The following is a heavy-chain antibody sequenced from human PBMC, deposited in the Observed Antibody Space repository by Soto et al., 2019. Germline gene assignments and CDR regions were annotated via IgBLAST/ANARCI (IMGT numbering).Heavy chain of an antibody. D-gene: IGHD6-13*01. CDR1: GYTFTSYA. J-gene: IGHJ4*02. CDR2: INAGNGNT. V-gene: IGHV1-3*01. Sequence: ASVKVSCKASGYTFTSYAMHWVRQAPGQRLEWMGWINAGNGNTKYSQKFQGRVTITRDTSASTAYMELSSLRSEDTAVYYCARGEAAAGTCDYWGQGTLVTVSS. CDR3: ARGEAAAGTCDY.